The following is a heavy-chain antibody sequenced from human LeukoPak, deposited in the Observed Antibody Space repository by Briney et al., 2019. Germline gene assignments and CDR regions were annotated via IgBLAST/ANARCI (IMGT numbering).Heavy chain of an antibody. CDR3: ARVDDSSGFDAFDI. CDR1: GFTFSSYS. Sequence: PGGSLRLSCAASGFTFSSYSMNWVRQAPGKGLEWVAVISDNGNDKYYVDSVKGRFTISRDSAMHSLFLQMNSLRAEDTAVYYCARVDDSSGFDAFDIWGQGTMVTVSS. CDR2: ISDNGNDK. J-gene: IGHJ3*02. V-gene: IGHV3-30*03. D-gene: IGHD3-22*01.